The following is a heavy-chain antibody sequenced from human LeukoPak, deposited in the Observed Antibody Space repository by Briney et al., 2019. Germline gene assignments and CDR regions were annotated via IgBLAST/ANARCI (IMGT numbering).Heavy chain of an antibody. J-gene: IGHJ4*02. CDR2: TSSRSGTI. V-gene: IGHV3-48*02. Sequence: PGGSLRLSCAASGFTFSSYSMNWVRQAPGKGLEWVSYTSSRSGTIYYGDSVKGRFTISRDNAKNSLYLQMNSLRDEDTAVYYCAPLGAGPIDYWGQGTLVTVSS. D-gene: IGHD6-19*01. CDR1: GFTFSSYS. CDR3: APLGAGPIDY.